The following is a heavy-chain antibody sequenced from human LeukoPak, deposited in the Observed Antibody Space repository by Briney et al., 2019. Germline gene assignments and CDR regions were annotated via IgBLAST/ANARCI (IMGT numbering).Heavy chain of an antibody. D-gene: IGHD3-10*01. CDR2: IYSSGTT. CDR3: ASGGNSGSYGLL. J-gene: IGHJ4*02. V-gene: IGHV4-4*07. Sequence: SETLSLTCTVSGGSMSNYYWHWVRQPAGKGLEWIGHIYSSGTTNYNPSLKSRVTMSLDTSRNQFSLNLTSLTAADTAVYYCASGGNSGSYGLLWGQGTLVTVSS. CDR1: GGSMSNYY.